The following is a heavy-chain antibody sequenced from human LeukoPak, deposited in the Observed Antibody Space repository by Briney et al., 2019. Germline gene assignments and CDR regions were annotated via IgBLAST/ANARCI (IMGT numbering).Heavy chain of an antibody. CDR2: INHSGST. V-gene: IGHV4-34*01. D-gene: IGHD3-3*01. CDR3: ARRRVEWLSQPGRRRIYYFDY. CDR1: GGSFSGYC. Sequence: SETLSLTCAVSGGSFSGYCWSWIRQAPGKGLEWIGEINHSGSTNYNPSPKSRVTISVDTSKNQFSLMLSSVTAADTAVYYCARRRVEWLSQPGRRRIYYFDYWGQGTLVTVSS. J-gene: IGHJ4*02.